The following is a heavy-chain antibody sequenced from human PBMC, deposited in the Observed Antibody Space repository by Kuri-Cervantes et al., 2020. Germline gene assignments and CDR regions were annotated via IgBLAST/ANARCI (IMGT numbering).Heavy chain of an antibody. Sequence: GEFLKISCAASGFTFSDYYMSWIRQAPGKGLEWVSYISSSGSTIYYADSVKGRFTISRDNAKNSLYLQMNSLRAEDTAVYYCARDPTHSSGYGLSLYYYYYGMDVWGQGTTVTVSS. CDR2: ISSSGSTI. D-gene: IGHD6-19*01. CDR3: ARDPTHSSGYGLSLYYYYYGMDV. CDR1: GFTFSDYY. V-gene: IGHV3-11*01. J-gene: IGHJ6*02.